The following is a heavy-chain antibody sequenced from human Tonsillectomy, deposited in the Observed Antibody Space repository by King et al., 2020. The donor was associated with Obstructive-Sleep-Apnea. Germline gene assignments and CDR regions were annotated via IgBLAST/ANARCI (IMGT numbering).Heavy chain of an antibody. D-gene: IGHD4-11*01. CDR2: IRYDGSNK. CDR3: AKAHSDYEGALLDY. Sequence: VQLVESGGGVVQPGRSLRLSCAASGFSFSSYGMHWVRQAPGKGLEWVAFIRYDGSNKYYVDSVKGRFIISRDNSKNTLYLQMNRLRPEDTAVYYCAKAHSDYEGALLDYWGLGTLVTVSS. CDR1: GFSFSSYG. J-gene: IGHJ4*02. V-gene: IGHV3-30*02.